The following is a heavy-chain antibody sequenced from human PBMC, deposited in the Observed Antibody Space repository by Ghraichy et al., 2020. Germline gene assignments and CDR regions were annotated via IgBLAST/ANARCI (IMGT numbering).Heavy chain of an antibody. D-gene: IGHD6-13*01. V-gene: IGHV3-74*01. CDR1: GFTFSSYW. CDR2: TNSDGSIT. J-gene: IGHJ6*03. CDR3: VRASGIAAAVNPRPAWYYYYMDV. Sequence: GGSLRLSCAASGFTFSSYWMYWVRQAPGKGLVWVSRTNSDGSITSYADSVKGRFTISRDNAKNTLYLQMNSLRAEDTAVYYCVRASGIAAAVNPRPAWYYYYMDVWGKGTTVTVSS.